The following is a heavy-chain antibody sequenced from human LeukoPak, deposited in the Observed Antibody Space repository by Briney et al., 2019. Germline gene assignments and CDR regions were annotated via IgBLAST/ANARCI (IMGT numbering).Heavy chain of an antibody. D-gene: IGHD5-18*01. CDR1: GGSFSGYY. CDR3: ARDLKGYSYSFDP. J-gene: IGHJ5*02. Sequence: PSETLSLTCAVYGGSFSGYYWSWIRQHPGKGLEWIGYIYNSGSTHYNPSLKRRISISVDTSKNQFSLSLSFVTAADTAVYYCARDLKGYSYSFDPWGQGTLVTVSS. CDR2: IYNSGST. V-gene: IGHV4-34*09.